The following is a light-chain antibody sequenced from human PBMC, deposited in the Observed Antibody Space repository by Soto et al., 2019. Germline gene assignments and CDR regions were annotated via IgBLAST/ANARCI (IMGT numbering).Light chain of an antibody. CDR1: HRVNTC. Sequence: EIVMTQSPATLSVSPGERATLSCRASHRVNTCLAWYQQRPGQAPRLLIYDASTRATDIPARFSGSGSGTEFTLTISSLQSEDFAVYYCQQYNNWPLTFGGGTKVDIK. CDR2: DAS. CDR3: QQYNNWPLT. J-gene: IGKJ4*01. V-gene: IGKV3-15*01.